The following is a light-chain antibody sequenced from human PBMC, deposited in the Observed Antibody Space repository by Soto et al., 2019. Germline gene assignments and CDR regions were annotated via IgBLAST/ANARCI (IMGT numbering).Light chain of an antibody. J-gene: IGKJ2*01. V-gene: IGKV1-9*01. CDR2: AAS. Sequence: DIQLTQSPSFLSASVGDRVTITCRASQSIRTYLAWYQQKPGKAPKLLIHAASTLESGVPSRFSGSGSGTEFTLTSMRLQAVDSSTCHHHQLNSYTFGQGTKLEVK. CDR3: HQLNSYT. CDR1: QSIRTY.